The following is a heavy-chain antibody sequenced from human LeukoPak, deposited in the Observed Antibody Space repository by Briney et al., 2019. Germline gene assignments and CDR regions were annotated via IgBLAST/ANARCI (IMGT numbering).Heavy chain of an antibody. CDR3: FCNLGSNWFDP. V-gene: IGHV3-21*01. CDR2: ISSSSSYI. CDR1: GFTFSSYS. Sequence: LGGSLRLSCAASGFTFSSYSMNWVRQAPGKGLEWVSSISSSSSYIYYADSVKGRFTISRDNAKNSLYLQMNSLRAEDTAMYYCFCNLGSNWFDPWGQGTLVTVSS. J-gene: IGHJ5*02. D-gene: IGHD2/OR15-2a*01.